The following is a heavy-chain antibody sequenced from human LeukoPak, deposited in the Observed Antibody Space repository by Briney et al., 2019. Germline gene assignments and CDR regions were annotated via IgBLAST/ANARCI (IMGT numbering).Heavy chain of an antibody. D-gene: IGHD6-19*01. CDR3: ARESSYSGWFDY. J-gene: IGHJ4*02. Sequence: PSETLSLTCTVSGGSISPYFWSWIRQSPGKGLEWIGYMSNSGSTNYHPSLKSRVTISVDTSKNQFSLKLSSVTAADTAVYYCARESSYSGWFDYWGQGTLVTVSS. V-gene: IGHV4-59*01. CDR1: GGSISPYF. CDR2: MSNSGST.